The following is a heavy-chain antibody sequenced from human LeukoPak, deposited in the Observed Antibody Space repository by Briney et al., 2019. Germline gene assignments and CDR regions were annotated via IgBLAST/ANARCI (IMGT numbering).Heavy chain of an antibody. CDR3: AKSYASGSFYDY. J-gene: IGHJ4*02. CDR1: GFTFSSYG. D-gene: IGHD3-10*01. CDR2: VSASGGRT. V-gene: IGHV3-23*01. Sequence: GGSLRLSCAASGFTFSSYGMSWVRQTPGKGLEWVSRVSASGGRTYYADSVKGRFTISRDNSKNTLSLQMNNLRADDTAVYYCAKSYASGSFYDYWGQGTLVTVSS.